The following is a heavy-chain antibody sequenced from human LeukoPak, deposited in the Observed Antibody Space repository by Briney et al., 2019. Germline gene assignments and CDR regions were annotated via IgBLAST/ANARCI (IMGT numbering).Heavy chain of an antibody. CDR3: AKVYYYGSGSYSGDAFDI. D-gene: IGHD3-10*01. CDR2: ISDDGSNK. V-gene: IGHV3-30*18. J-gene: IGHJ3*02. CDR1: GFTFSNYG. Sequence: GGSLRLSCAASGFTFSNYGMHWVRQAPGKGLEWVALISDDGSNKNYADSVKGRFTISRDDSKNTLFLQMDSLRAEDTAVYYCAKVYYYGSGSYSGDAFDIWGQGTMVTVSS.